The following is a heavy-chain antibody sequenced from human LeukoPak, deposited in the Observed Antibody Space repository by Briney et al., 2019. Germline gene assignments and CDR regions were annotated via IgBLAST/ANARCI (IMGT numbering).Heavy chain of an antibody. D-gene: IGHD3-22*01. V-gene: IGHV1-18*04. Sequence: ASVKVSCKASGYTFTSYGISWVRQAPGQGLEWMGWISAYNGNTNYAQKLQGRVTMTTDTSTSTAYMELRSLRSDDTAVYYCARANSGYYLAHDDYWGQGTLVTVSS. J-gene: IGHJ4*02. CDR2: ISAYNGNT. CDR3: ARANSGYYLAHDDY. CDR1: GYTFTSYG.